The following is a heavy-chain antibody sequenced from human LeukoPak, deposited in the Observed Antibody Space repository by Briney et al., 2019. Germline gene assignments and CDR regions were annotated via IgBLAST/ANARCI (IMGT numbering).Heavy chain of an antibody. J-gene: IGHJ4*02. Sequence: PSETLSLTCAVSGGSISSSNWWSWVRQPPGEGLEWIGEIYHSGSTNYNPSLKSRVTISVDKSKNQFSLKLSSVTAADTAVYYCARMGGARGTYYEVYFDYWGQGTLVTVSS. V-gene: IGHV4-4*02. CDR2: IYHSGST. D-gene: IGHD1-26*01. CDR1: GGSISSSNW. CDR3: ARMGGARGTYYEVYFDY.